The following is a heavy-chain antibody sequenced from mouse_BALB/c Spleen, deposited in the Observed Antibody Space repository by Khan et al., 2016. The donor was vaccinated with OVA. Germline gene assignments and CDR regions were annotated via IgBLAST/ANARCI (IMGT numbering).Heavy chain of an antibody. D-gene: IGHD3-2*02. CDR3: AREEALYYFDY. Sequence: QVHVKQSGAELVRPGASVKLSCKTSGYIFTSYWIHWIKQRSGQGLEWIARIYPGTDNTYYNEKLKDKATLPADKSSSTAYMQLSSLKSEDSAVYFCAREEALYYFDYWGQGTTLTVSS. CDR2: IYPGTDNT. J-gene: IGHJ2*01. CDR1: GYIFTSYW. V-gene: IGHV1-76*01.